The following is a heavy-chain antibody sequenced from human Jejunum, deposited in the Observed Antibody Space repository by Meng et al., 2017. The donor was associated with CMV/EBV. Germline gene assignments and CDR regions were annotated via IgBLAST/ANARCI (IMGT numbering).Heavy chain of an antibody. V-gene: IGHV4-34*01. Sequence: QVQLQQWGAGLLKPSDTLSLPCGVYGGSFSSYYWSWIRQPPGKGLEWIAEINHSGSTNYNPSLKSRVTISLDTSNSHFSLKLTSVTAADTAVYFCARGGGDPIRGVLPFDYWGQGTLVTVSS. D-gene: IGHD2-21*01. CDR1: GGSFSSYY. J-gene: IGHJ4*02. CDR3: ARGGGDPIRGVLPFDY. CDR2: INHSGST.